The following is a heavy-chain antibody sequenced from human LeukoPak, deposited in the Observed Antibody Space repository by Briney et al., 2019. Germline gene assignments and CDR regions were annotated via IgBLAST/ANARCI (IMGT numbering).Heavy chain of an antibody. Sequence: ASVKVSCKASGYTFTSYDINWVRQATGKGREWMGWMNPHSGNTVYAQKFQGRVTMTRNTAISTAYMELSSLRSEDTAVYYCARDPIVGATTDWFDPWGQGALVTVSS. CDR2: MNPHSGNT. V-gene: IGHV1-8*01. J-gene: IGHJ5*02. CDR3: ARDPIVGATTDWFDP. CDR1: GYTFTSYD. D-gene: IGHD1-26*01.